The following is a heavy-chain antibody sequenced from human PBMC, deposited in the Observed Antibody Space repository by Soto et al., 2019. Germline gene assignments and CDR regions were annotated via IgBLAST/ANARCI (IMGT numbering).Heavy chain of an antibody. Sequence: QVQLVQSGAEVKKPGASVTVSCKASGYRFSDYYLHWVRQAPGQGPEWMGWMNPNSGDTKYAQKFKGRVNMTRDTSVRTAFMELNWLKSDDTAVYYCARESGGATATLDYYYFYMDVWGIGTTVTVSS. J-gene: IGHJ6*03. D-gene: IGHD5-12*01. CDR3: ARESGGATATLDYYYFYMDV. V-gene: IGHV1-2*02. CDR2: MNPNSGDT. CDR1: GYRFSDYY.